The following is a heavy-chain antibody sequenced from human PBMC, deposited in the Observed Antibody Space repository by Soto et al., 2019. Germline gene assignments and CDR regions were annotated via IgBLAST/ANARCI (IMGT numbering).Heavy chain of an antibody. CDR2: ISYDGSNK. J-gene: IGHJ5*02. CDR1: GFTFSSYA. D-gene: IGHD2-2*02. Sequence: PGGSLRLSCAASGFTFSSYAMHWVRQAPGKGLEWVAVISYDGSNKYYADSVKGRFTISKDNSKNTPYLQMSSLRAEDTAVYYCARGAGYCSSATCYTRFDPWGQGTLVTVSS. V-gene: IGHV3-30-3*01. CDR3: ARGAGYCSSATCYTRFDP.